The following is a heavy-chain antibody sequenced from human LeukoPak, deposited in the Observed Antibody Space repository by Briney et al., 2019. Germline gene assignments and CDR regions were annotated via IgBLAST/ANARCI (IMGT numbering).Heavy chain of an antibody. CDR3: ARERGGWGSYFDC. CDR1: GFTVSSNY. V-gene: IGHV3-66*01. Sequence: GGSLRLSCAASGFTVSSNYMSWVRQAPGKGLEWVSVIYSGGSTYYADSAKGRFTISRDNSKNTLYLQMNSLRAEDTAVYYCARERGGWGSYFDCWGQGTLVTVSS. J-gene: IGHJ4*02. D-gene: IGHD1-26*01. CDR2: IYSGGST.